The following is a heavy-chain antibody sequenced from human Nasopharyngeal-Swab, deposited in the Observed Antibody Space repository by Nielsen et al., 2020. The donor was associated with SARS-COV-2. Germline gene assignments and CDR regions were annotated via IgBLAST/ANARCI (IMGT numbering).Heavy chain of an antibody. Sequence: GESLKISCAASGFTFSSYWMHWVRQAPGKGLVWVSRINSDGSSTSYADSVKGRFTISRNNAKNTLYLQMNSLRAEDTAVYYCARWVGIESRDPPKGGDLWGQGTLVTVSS. CDR1: GFTFSSYW. J-gene: IGHJ4*02. CDR2: INSDGSST. D-gene: IGHD3-10*01. CDR3: ARWVGIESRDPPKGGDL. V-gene: IGHV3-74*01.